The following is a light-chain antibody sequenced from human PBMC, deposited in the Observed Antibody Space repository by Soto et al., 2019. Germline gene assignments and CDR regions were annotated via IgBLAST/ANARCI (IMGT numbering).Light chain of an antibody. J-gene: IGLJ2*01. CDR3: QTWGSGILV. Sequence: QLVLTQSPSASASLGASVKLTCTLSSGHSNYAIAWHQQQSEKGPRYLMKLNSDGSHSKGDGIPDRFSGSSSGAERYLTISSLQCEDEADYYCQTWGSGILVFGGGTKLTVL. V-gene: IGLV4-69*01. CDR1: SGHSNYA. CDR2: LNSDGSH.